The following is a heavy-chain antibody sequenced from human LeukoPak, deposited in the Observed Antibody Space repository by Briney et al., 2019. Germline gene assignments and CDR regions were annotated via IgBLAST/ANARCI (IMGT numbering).Heavy chain of an antibody. D-gene: IGHD2-21*01. CDR3: ARDLVSVWWADS. CDR2: ISYDGSNK. J-gene: IGHJ4*02. Sequence: GRSLRLSCAASGFTFSSYGMHWVRQAPGKGLEWVAVISYDGSNKYYADSVKGRFTISRDNSKNTLYLQMNSLRAEDTAVYYCARDLVSVWWADSRGQGTLVTVSS. V-gene: IGHV3-30*03. CDR1: GFTFSSYG.